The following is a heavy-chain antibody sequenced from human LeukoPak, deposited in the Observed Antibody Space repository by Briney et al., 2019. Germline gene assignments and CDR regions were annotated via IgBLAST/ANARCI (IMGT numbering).Heavy chain of an antibody. CDR2: INPSGGST. J-gene: IGHJ4*02. CDR1: GYTFTSYY. Sequence: ASVKVSCKASGYTFTSYYMHWVRQAPGQGLEWMGIINPSGGSTSYAQKFQGRVTMTRDTSTSTVYMELSSLRSEDKAVYYCARDDHVLLWFGELPYLDYWGQGTLVTVSS. CDR3: ARDDHVLLWFGELPYLDY. D-gene: IGHD3-10*01. V-gene: IGHV1-46*01.